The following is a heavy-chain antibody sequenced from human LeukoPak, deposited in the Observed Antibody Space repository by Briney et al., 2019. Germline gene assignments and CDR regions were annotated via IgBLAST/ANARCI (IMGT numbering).Heavy chain of an antibody. CDR3: ASIQLWSRHWDY. CDR1: GGSVSSGSYY. V-gene: IGHV4-61*01. CDR2: IYYSGST. J-gene: IGHJ4*02. Sequence: SETLSLTCTVSGGSVSSGSYYWSWIRQPPGKGLEWIGYIYYSGSTNYNPSLKSRVTISVDTSKNQFSLKLSSVTAADTAVYCCASIQLWSRHWDYWGQGTLVTVSS. D-gene: IGHD5-18*01.